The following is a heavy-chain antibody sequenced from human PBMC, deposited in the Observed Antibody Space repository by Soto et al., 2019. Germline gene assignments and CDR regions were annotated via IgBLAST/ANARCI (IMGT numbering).Heavy chain of an antibody. CDR3: AKVERELLWWLDT. CDR2: ISYDGSNK. D-gene: IGHD1-26*01. Sequence: PGGSLRLSCAASGFTFSSYGMHWVRQAPGKGLEWVAVISYDGSNKYYADSVKGRFTISRDNSKNTLYLQMNSLRAEDTAVYYCAKVERELLWWLDTWGQGTLVT. CDR1: GFTFSSYG. J-gene: IGHJ5*02. V-gene: IGHV3-30*18.